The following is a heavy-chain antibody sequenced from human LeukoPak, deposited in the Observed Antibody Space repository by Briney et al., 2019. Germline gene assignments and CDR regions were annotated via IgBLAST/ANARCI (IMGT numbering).Heavy chain of an antibody. J-gene: IGHJ4*02. CDR3: ARDLWGYSSSWYIVGY. CDR2: ISYDGSNK. D-gene: IGHD6-13*01. Sequence: GGSLRLSCAASGFTFSSYAMHWDRQAPGKGLEWVAVISYDGSNKYYADSVKGRFTISRDNSKNTLYLQMNSLRAEDTAVYYCARDLWGYSSSWYIVGYWGQGTLVTVSS. CDR1: GFTFSSYA. V-gene: IGHV3-30-3*01.